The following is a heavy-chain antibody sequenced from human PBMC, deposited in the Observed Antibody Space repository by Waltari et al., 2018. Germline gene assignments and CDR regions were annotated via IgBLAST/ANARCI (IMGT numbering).Heavy chain of an antibody. D-gene: IGHD3-10*01. CDR1: GYSFISYW. CDR3: ARPRRGRDAFDV. Sequence: GESLRISCQVSGYSFISYWIAWVRQMPGKGLEYMGIIWPDDSDTRYSPSFQGQVIISVDKSIGTAYLQLNTLKASDTAMYYCARPRRGRDAFDVWGPGTMVTVS. J-gene: IGHJ3*01. V-gene: IGHV5-51*01. CDR2: IWPDDSDT.